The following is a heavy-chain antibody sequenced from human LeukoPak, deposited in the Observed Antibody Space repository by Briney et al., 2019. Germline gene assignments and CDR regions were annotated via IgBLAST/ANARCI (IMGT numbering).Heavy chain of an antibody. Sequence: PGGSLRLSCAASGFTFSSYAMSWVRQAPGKGLEWVSAISGSGGSTYYADSVKGRFTISRDNSKNTLYLQMNSLRAEDTAVYYCAKDRAQQYQLLTHDAFDIWGQGTMVTVSS. CDR1: GFTFSSYA. D-gene: IGHD2-2*01. J-gene: IGHJ3*02. CDR3: AKDRAQQYQLLTHDAFDI. CDR2: ISGSGGST. V-gene: IGHV3-23*01.